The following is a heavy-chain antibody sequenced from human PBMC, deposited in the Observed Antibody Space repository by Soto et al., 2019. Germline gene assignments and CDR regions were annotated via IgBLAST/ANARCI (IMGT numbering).Heavy chain of an antibody. V-gene: IGHV4-59*12. J-gene: IGHJ4*02. D-gene: IGHD1-1*01. Sequence: PSETLSLTCTVSGGSISSYYWSWIRQPPGKGLEWIGYIYYSGSTNYNPSLKSRVTISVDTSKNQFSLKLSSVTAADTAVYYCARETSDGGTFDYWGQGTLVTVSS. CDR2: IYYSGST. CDR3: ARETSDGGTFDY. CDR1: GGSISSYY.